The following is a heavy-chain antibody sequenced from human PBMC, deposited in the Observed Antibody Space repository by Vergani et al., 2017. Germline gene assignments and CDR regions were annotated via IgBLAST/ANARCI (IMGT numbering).Heavy chain of an antibody. V-gene: IGHV4-34*01. Sequence: QVQLQQWGGGLLKPSETLSLTCVVNGGSFTSYHWTWIRQSPGEELEWVGDIDHTGRPDYNPSLKSRLTLSVDKSRKQFSLTLNSVSATDTAIYFCARVNTETNGHLYYYYYMDVWGQGTAVTVS. CDR1: GGSFTSYH. CDR3: ARVNTETNGHLYYYYYMDV. J-gene: IGHJ6*03. D-gene: IGHD4-11*01. CDR2: IDHTGRP.